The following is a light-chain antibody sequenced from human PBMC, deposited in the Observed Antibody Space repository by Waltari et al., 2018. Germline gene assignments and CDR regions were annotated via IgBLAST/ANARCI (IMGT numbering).Light chain of an antibody. V-gene: IGLV3-1*01. CDR3: QAWDSKTVV. J-gene: IGLJ3*02. Sequence: SYEVTQPPSVSVSPGETASITCSGRTLGEKYAPWYQQKPGQSPMLVSYRDNKRPSGIPERFSASNSGTTATLTISGTQAIDEADYFCQAWDSKTVVFGGGTKLTVL. CDR1: TLGEKY. CDR2: RDN.